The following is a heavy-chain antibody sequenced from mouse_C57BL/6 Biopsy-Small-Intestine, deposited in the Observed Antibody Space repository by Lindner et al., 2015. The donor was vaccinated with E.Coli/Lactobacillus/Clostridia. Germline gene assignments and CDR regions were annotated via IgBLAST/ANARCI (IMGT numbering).Heavy chain of an antibody. J-gene: IGHJ4*01. CDR1: GYTFTSYT. D-gene: IGHD4-1*02. CDR3: ARSNWDEAMDY. V-gene: IGHV1-4*01. CDR2: SNPTSGYT. Sequence: VQLQESGAELARPGASVKMSCKASGYTFTSYTMHWVKQRPGQGLEWIGYSNPTSGYTKYNQKFKDKATLTADKSSSTAYMQLSSLTSGDSAVYYGARSNWDEAMDYWGQGTSVTVSS.